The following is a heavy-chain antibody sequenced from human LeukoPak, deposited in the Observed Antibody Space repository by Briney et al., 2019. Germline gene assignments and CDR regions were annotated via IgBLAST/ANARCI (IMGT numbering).Heavy chain of an antibody. D-gene: IGHD3-3*01. V-gene: IGHV3-15*07. J-gene: IGHJ4*02. CDR2: IKTKTDGETT. CDR1: GFTFNNAW. CDR3: TTAFFEGNY. Sequence: GGSLRLSCAASGFTFNNAWMNWVRQAPGKGLEWVGRIKTKTDGETTDYAAPVKGRFTVSRDDSKNTLYLQMNSLKTEDTAFYYCTTAFFEGNYWGQGTLVTVSS.